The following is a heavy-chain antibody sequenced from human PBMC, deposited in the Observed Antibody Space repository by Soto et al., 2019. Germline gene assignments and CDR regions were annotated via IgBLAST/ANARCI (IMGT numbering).Heavy chain of an antibody. CDR1: GFTFDDYA. D-gene: IGHD3-10*01. J-gene: IGHJ4*02. CDR3: ARDVWSRASGPPDS. Sequence: EVQLVESGGGLVQPGRSLRLSCAASGFTFDDYAMHWVRQAPGKGLEWVTGISWNSDTIGYADSVKGRFTISRDNAKNSLYLQMNSLRAEDTAFYYCARDVWSRASGPPDSWGKGTLVTVSS. V-gene: IGHV3-9*01. CDR2: ISWNSDTI.